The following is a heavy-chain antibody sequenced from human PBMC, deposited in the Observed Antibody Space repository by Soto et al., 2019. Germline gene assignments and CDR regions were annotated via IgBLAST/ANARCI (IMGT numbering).Heavy chain of an antibody. CDR2: ITGSGGST. CDR1: GFTFSSYA. D-gene: IGHD3-3*01. J-gene: IGHJ6*02. Sequence: GGSLRLSCAASGFTFSSYAMNWVRQAPGKGLEWVSAITGSGGSTYYADFVKGRFTISRDNSKNTLYLQMNSLRAEDTAVYYCVKVAIFGVVYSDGMDVWGQGTTVTVSS. CDR3: VKVAIFGVVYSDGMDV. V-gene: IGHV3-23*01.